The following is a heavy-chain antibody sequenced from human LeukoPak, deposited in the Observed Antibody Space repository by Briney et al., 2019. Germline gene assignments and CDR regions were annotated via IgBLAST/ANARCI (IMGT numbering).Heavy chain of an antibody. CDR3: AKVTYYYDSSGYYWGPVDY. CDR1: GFTFSSYA. CDR2: ISGSGGST. V-gene: IGHV3-23*01. D-gene: IGHD3-22*01. Sequence: GGSLRLSCAASGFTFSSYAMSWVRQAPGKGLEWVSAISGSGGSTYYADSVKGRFTISRDNSKNTLYLQMNSLRAEDTAVYYCAKVTYYYDSSGYYWGPVDYWGQGTLVTVSS. J-gene: IGHJ4*02.